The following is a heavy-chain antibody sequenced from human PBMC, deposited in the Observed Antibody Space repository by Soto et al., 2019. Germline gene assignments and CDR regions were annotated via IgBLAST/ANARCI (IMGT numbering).Heavy chain of an antibody. Sequence: RGSLRLSCAASGFTFSSYAMSWVRQAPGKGLEWVSAISGSGSSTYYADSVKGRFTISRDNSKNTLYLQMNSLRAEDTAVYYCAKVKDIVVVPAAIDYWGQGTLVTVSS. D-gene: IGHD2-2*01. V-gene: IGHV3-23*01. CDR2: ISGSGSST. CDR1: GFTFSSYA. J-gene: IGHJ4*02. CDR3: AKVKDIVVVPAAIDY.